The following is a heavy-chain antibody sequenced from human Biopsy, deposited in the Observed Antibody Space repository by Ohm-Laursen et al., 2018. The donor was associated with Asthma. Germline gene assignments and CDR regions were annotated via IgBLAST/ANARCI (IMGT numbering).Heavy chain of an antibody. CDR1: GFAVSRDY. V-gene: IGHV3-74*01. D-gene: IGHD4-23*01. Sequence: SLRLSCAASGFAVSRDYMFWVRQAPGKGLVWVSRINVEGTTTNYADSVKGRFTISRDNAKNTLSLQMNSLRAEDTAVYYCARAYGGSFFSGSFDIWGQGTMVTVSS. CDR2: INVEGTTT. J-gene: IGHJ3*02. CDR3: ARAYGGSFFSGSFDI.